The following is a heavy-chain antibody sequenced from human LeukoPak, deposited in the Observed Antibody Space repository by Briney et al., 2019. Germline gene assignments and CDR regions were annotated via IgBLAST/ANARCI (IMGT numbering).Heavy chain of an antibody. D-gene: IGHD1-26*01. V-gene: IGHV4-61*02. Sequence: PSQTLSLTCTVSGGSISSGSYYWSWIRQPAGRGLEWIGRIYTSGSTNYNPSLKSRVTISVDTSKNQFSLKLSSVTAADTAVYYCARFTSGSPYYFDYWGQGTLVTVSS. CDR1: GGSISSGSYY. CDR2: IYTSGST. CDR3: ARFTSGSPYYFDY. J-gene: IGHJ4*02.